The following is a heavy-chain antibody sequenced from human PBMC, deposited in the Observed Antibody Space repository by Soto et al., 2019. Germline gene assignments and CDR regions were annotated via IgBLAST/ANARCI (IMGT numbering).Heavy chain of an antibody. J-gene: IGHJ6*02. V-gene: IGHV4-34*01. Sequence: QVQLQQWGAGLLKPSETLSLTCAVYGGSFSGYYWSWIRQPPGKGLEWIGEINHSGSTNYNPSLKSRVTISVDTSKNQFSLKLSSVTAADTAVYYCARARGVVVPAATYYYYGMDVWGQGTTVTVSS. D-gene: IGHD2-2*01. CDR2: INHSGST. CDR3: ARARGVVVPAATYYYYGMDV. CDR1: GGSFSGYY.